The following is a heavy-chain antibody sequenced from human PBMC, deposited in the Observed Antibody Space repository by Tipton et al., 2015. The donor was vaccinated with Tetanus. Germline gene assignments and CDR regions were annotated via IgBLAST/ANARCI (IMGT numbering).Heavy chain of an antibody. J-gene: IGHJ4*02. CDR3: ARGMAEASNCGGDCYSDY. D-gene: IGHD2-21*02. V-gene: IGHV3-30-3*01. CDR1: GFTFSSYA. Sequence: RSLRLSCAASGFTFSSYAMHWVRQAPGKGLEWVAVISYDGSNKYYADSVKGRFTISRDNSKNTLYLQMNSLRAEDTAVYYCARGMAEASNCGGDCYSDYWGQGTLVTVSS. CDR2: ISYDGSNK.